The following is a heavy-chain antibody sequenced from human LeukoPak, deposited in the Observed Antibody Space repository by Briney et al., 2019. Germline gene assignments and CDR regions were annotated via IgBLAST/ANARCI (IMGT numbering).Heavy chain of an antibody. V-gene: IGHV4-59*08. CDR3: ARHASAAAGTRIDY. J-gene: IGHJ4*03. D-gene: IGHD6-13*01. Sequence: SETLSLTCTVSGVSISSYYWSWIRQPPGKGLEWIGYIYYSGSTNYNPSLKSRVTISVDTSKNQFSLKLSPVTAADTAVYYCARHASAAAGTRIDYWGQGTTVTVSS. CDR1: GVSISSYY. CDR2: IYYSGST.